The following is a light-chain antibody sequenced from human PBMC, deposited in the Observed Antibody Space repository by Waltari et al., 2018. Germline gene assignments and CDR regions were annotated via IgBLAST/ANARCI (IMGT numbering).Light chain of an antibody. CDR1: QSISNL. CDR3: QQYNGR. Sequence: DIQMTESTSILSTSVGDRVTITCRASQSISNLLAWYQQKQGKAPKYLISKASNLESGVPSRFSGSGSGTEFTLTISSLQPDDFASYYCQQYNGRFGQGTKVEMK. V-gene: IGKV1-5*03. J-gene: IGKJ1*01. CDR2: KAS.